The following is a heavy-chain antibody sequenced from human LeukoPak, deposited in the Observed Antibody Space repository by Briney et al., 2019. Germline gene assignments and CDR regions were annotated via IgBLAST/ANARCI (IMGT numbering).Heavy chain of an antibody. V-gene: IGHV4-34*01. CDR2: INHSGST. CDR1: GGSFSGYY. CDR3: ARAVGYCSSTSCCTLYYYYYYMDV. J-gene: IGHJ6*03. Sequence: SETLSLTYAVYGGSFSGYYWSWIRQPPGKGLEWIGEINHSGSTNYNPSLKSRVTISVDTSKNQFSLKLSSVTAADTAVYYCARAVGYCSSTSCCTLYYYYYYMDVWGKGTTVTVSS. D-gene: IGHD2-2*02.